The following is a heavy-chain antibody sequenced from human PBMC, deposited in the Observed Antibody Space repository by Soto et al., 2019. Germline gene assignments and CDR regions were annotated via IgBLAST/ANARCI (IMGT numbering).Heavy chain of an antibody. CDR1: GFTFSSYA. Sequence: EVQLLESRGGLVQPGGSLRLSCAASGFTFSSYAMSWVRQAPGKGLEWVSAISGSGGSTYYADSVKGRFTISRDNSKNTLYLQMNSLRAEDTAVYYCAKGGFDDILTGYNKYYYYYYMDVWGKGTTVTVSS. D-gene: IGHD3-9*01. J-gene: IGHJ6*03. CDR2: ISGSGGST. V-gene: IGHV3-23*01. CDR3: AKGGFDDILTGYNKYYYYYYMDV.